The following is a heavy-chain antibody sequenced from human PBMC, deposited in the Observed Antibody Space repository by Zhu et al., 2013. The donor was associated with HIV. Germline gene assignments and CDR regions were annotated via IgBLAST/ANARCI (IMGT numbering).Heavy chain of an antibody. CDR2: IYFSGST. V-gene: IGHV4-39*07. Sequence: QVQLQESGPGLVKPSETLSLNCTVSGGSISRSAYYWGWIRQSPGKGLEWIGSIYFSGSTYYNPSLQSRATISVDTSKNLFSLKLYSVTAADTAVYFCVRDTSGWFGFFDYWGQGSLVAVSS. J-gene: IGHJ4*02. D-gene: IGHD3-10*01. CDR3: VRDTSGWFGFFDY. CDR1: GGSISRSAYY.